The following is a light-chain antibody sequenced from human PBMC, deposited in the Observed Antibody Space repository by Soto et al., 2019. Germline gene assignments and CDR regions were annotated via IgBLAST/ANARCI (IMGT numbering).Light chain of an antibody. CDR2: GAS. V-gene: IGKV3-20*01. CDR3: QQFGSSIPHT. CDR1: QVIGSRY. Sequence: EIVMTQSPGTLSLSPGERATISCRASQVIGSRYLAWYHQKSGQAPRLLIYGASSRATGIPDRFSGSGSGRDFTLIISRLEPEDFVVYYCQQFGSSIPHTFGQGTKLEIK. J-gene: IGKJ2*01.